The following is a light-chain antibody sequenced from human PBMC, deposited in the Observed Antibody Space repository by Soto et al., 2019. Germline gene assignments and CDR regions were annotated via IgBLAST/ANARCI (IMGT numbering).Light chain of an antibody. Sequence: QAVVTQPPSVSGAPGQRVTISCTGSSSNIGAGYDVHWYQQLPKTAPKLLIYGNSNRPSGVPDRFSGSKSGTSASLAITGLQADDEADYYCQSYDSSLSGSVFGGGIKLTVL. J-gene: IGLJ2*01. CDR1: SSNIGAGYD. CDR3: QSYDSSLSGSV. V-gene: IGLV1-40*01. CDR2: GNS.